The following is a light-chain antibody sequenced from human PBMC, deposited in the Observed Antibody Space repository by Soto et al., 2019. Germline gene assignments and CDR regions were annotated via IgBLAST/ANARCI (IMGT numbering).Light chain of an antibody. CDR3: QQYSSYSRT. CDR1: QSISNW. CDR2: KAS. Sequence: DIQMTQSPSTLSASVGDRVTITCRASQSISNWVAWYQQKPGKAPKLLIYKASTLESGVPSRFSGSGSGTEFSLTISSLQPDDFATYFCQQYSSYSRTFGQGTKVEIK. V-gene: IGKV1-5*03. J-gene: IGKJ1*01.